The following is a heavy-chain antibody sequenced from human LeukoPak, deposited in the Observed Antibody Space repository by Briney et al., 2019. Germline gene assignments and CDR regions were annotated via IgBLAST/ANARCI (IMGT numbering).Heavy chain of an antibody. J-gene: IGHJ4*02. CDR2: IYYSGST. V-gene: IGHV4-39*01. D-gene: IGHD6-13*01. Sequence: PSETPSLTCTVSGGSISSSSYYWGWIRQPPGKGLEWIGSIYYSGSTYYNPSLKSRVTISVDTSKNQFSLKLSSVTAADTAVYYCARSYSSSWYYWGQGTLVTVSS. CDR3: ARSYSSSWYY. CDR1: GGSISSSSYY.